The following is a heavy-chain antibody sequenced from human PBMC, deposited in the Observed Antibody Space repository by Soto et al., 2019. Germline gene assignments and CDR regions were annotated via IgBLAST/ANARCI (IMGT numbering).Heavy chain of an antibody. CDR2: ISSNGGST. Sequence: GGSLSLSCSASGFTFSSYAMHWVRQAPGKGLEYISAISSNGGSTYYADSVKGRFTISRDNSKNTLYLQMSSLGAEDTAFYYCVKDLRGLGYSGGEGFDYWGQGTLVTVSS. CDR3: VKDLRGLGYSGGEGFDY. D-gene: IGHD2-15*01. V-gene: IGHV3-64D*08. J-gene: IGHJ4*02. CDR1: GFTFSSYA.